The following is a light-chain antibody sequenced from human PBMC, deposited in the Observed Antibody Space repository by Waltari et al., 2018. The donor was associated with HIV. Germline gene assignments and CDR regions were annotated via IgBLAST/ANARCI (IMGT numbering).Light chain of an antibody. CDR3: YSTDSSGNHRV. CDR2: EDS. CDR1: ALQKKS. V-gene: IGLV3-10*01. J-gene: IGLJ3*02. Sequence: SYELTQPPSVSVSPGQPARITCSGDALQKKSAYWYQQKSGQAPVLVIYEDSKRPSGIPERFSGSSSGTMATLTISGAQVEDEADYYCYSTDSSGNHRVFGGGTKLTVL.